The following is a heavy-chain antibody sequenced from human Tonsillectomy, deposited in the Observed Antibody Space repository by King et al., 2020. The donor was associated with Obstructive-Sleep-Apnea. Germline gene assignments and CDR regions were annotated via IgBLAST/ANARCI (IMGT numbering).Heavy chain of an antibody. Sequence: VQLVESGGGVVQPGRSLRLSCAASGFTFSSYAMHWVRQAPGKGLDWVAGISYDGSNKYYADSVKGRFTISRDNSKNTLYLQMNSLRAEDTAVYYCAREGDSGATFDYWGQGTLVTVSS. D-gene: IGHD1-26*01. J-gene: IGHJ4*02. CDR2: ISYDGSNK. CDR1: GFTFSSYA. CDR3: AREGDSGATFDY. V-gene: IGHV3-30*04.